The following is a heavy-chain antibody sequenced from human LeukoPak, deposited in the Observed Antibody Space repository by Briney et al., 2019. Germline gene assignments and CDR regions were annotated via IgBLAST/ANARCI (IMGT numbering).Heavy chain of an antibody. CDR1: GGSISGFH. CDR2: IYYSGGT. Sequence: PSETLSLTCTVSGGSISGFHWSWIRQPPGKGLDYIGDIYYSGGTNHNPSLKSRVTISVDTSKNQFSLRLSSVTAADTAVYYCARLYSGSYTRLDPWGQGTLVTVSS. D-gene: IGHD1-26*01. CDR3: ARLYSGSYTRLDP. V-gene: IGHV4-59*08. J-gene: IGHJ5*02.